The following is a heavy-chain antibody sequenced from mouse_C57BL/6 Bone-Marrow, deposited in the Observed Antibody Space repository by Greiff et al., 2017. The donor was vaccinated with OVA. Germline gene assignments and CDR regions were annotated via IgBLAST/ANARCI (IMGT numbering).Heavy chain of an antibody. D-gene: IGHD1-1*01. CDR2: ISRGGSYT. Sequence: EVKLMESGGDLVKPGGSLTLSCAASGFTFSSYGMSWVRQTPDKRLEWVATISRGGSYTYYPDNVKGRFTFSIDNAKNTLYLQTSSLKSEDTARYDCARHGDYGSFYDYWGQGNTLTVSS. V-gene: IGHV5-6*01. CDR3: ARHGDYGSFYDY. J-gene: IGHJ2*01. CDR1: GFTFSSYG.